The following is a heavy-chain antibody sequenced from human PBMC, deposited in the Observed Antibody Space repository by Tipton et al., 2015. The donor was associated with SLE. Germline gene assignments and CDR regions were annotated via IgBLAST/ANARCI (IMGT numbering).Heavy chain of an antibody. CDR2: IDYSGRT. CDR1: GGSITSSGFY. J-gene: IGHJ4*02. V-gene: IGHV4-39*07. CDR3: ARRTSGYAPDY. Sequence: LRLSCTVSGGSITSSGFYWGWFRQPPGKGLEWNGSIDYSGRTYYTPSLKSQVTISVDTSKNQFSLKLSSVTAADTAFYYCARRTSGYAPDYWGQGTLVTVSS. D-gene: IGHD5-12*01.